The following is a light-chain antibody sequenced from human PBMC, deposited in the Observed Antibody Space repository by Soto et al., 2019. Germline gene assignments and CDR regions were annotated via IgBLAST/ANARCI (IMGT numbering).Light chain of an antibody. J-gene: IGKJ5*01. CDR3: QQYNNWPPT. Sequence: EIVMTQSPATLSVSPGERATLSCSASQSFSSNLSWYQQKPGQAPRLLIYGASTRATGIPARFSGSGSGTEFTLTISSLQSEDFAVYYCQQYNNWPPTFGQGTRLAIK. CDR1: QSFSSN. CDR2: GAS. V-gene: IGKV3D-15*01.